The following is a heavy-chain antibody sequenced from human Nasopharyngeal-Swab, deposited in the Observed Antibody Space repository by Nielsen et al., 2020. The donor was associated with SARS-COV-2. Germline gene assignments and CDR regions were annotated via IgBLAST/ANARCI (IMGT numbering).Heavy chain of an antibody. J-gene: IGHJ4*02. V-gene: IGHV1-46*01. CDR1: GYTFTSYY. Sequence: ASVKVSCKASGYTFTSYYMHWVRQAPGQGLEWMGIINPSGGSTSYAQKFQGRVTMIRDTSTSTVYMELSSLRSEDTAVYYCARGSRLSTVTTGDYFDYWGQGTLVTVSS. CDR3: ARGSRLSTVTTGDYFDY. D-gene: IGHD4-17*01. CDR2: INPSGGST.